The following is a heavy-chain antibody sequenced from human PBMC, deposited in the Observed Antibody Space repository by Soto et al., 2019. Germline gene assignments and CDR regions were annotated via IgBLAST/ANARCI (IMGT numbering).Heavy chain of an antibody. J-gene: IGHJ4*02. CDR2: IYYSGST. Sequence: SETLSLTCTVSGGSISSGGYYWSWIRQHPGKGLEWIGYIYYSGSTYYNPSLKSRVTISVDTSKNQFSLKLSSVTAADTAVYYCAREDYDSSGSFDYWGQGTLVTVSS. D-gene: IGHD3-22*01. CDR1: GGSISSGGYY. V-gene: IGHV4-31*03. CDR3: AREDYDSSGSFDY.